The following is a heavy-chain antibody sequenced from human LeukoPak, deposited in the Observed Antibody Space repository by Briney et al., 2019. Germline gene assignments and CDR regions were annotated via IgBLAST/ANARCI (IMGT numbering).Heavy chain of an antibody. V-gene: IGHV3-30*02. CDR1: GFTFSSYG. D-gene: IGHD1-26*01. CDR2: IRYDGSNK. Sequence: GGSLRLSCAASGFTFSSYGMHWVRQAPGKWLEWVAFIRYDGSNKYYADSVKGRFTISRDNSKNTLYLQMNSLRAEDTAVYYCAKGRGVGAPLIDYWGQGTLVTVSS. J-gene: IGHJ4*02. CDR3: AKGRGVGAPLIDY.